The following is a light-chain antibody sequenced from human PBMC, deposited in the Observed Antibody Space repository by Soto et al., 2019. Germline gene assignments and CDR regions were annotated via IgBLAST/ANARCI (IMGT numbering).Light chain of an antibody. Sequence: DIQMTQSPSTLSASVGDRVTITCRASQSISSWLAWYQQKPGKAPKLLIYKASSLESGVPSRFSGSGSGTEVTPNIRRLQPDDLATYYCQQYDSYPRTFGQGTKVEIK. V-gene: IGKV1-5*03. CDR2: KAS. CDR1: QSISSW. CDR3: QQYDSYPRT. J-gene: IGKJ1*01.